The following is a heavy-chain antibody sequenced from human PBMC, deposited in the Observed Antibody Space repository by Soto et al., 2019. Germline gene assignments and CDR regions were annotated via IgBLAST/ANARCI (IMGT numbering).Heavy chain of an antibody. CDR3: GKDPEGHDFGAFDF. D-gene: IGHD1-1*01. V-gene: IGHV3-23*01. CDR1: GFTFSSYA. J-gene: IGHJ3*01. CDR2: ITGSGAYT. Sequence: EVQMLESGGGLVQPGGSLRLSCAASGFTFSSYALTWVRQAPGKGLEWVSSITGSGAYTRYTDSVKGRFTITRDNAQHPSLLHRQSLRADDTAIDYCGKDPEGHDFGAFDFWGPGTMVTVSS.